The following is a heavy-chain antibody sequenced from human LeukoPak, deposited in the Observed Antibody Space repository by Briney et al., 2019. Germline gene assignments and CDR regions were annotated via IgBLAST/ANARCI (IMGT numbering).Heavy chain of an antibody. CDR2: INHSGST. J-gene: IGHJ4*02. Sequence: KPSETLSLTCAVYGGSFSGYYWSWIRQPPGKGLEWIGEINHSGSTDYNPSLKSRVTILVDKSKSQFSLELTSVTAADTALYYCARGGYCSSTSCYVFDSWGQGTLVTVSS. D-gene: IGHD2-2*01. V-gene: IGHV4-34*01. CDR3: ARGGYCSSTSCYVFDS. CDR1: GGSFSGYY.